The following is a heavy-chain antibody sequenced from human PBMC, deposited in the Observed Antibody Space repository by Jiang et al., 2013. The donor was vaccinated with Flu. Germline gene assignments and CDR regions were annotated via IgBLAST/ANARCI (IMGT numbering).Heavy chain of an antibody. CDR2: IDWDDDK. CDR3: ARASTMRAVGGHKHYGMDA. Sequence: KPTQTLTLACTFPGFSLSTSAVCVSWVRQPPGKALEWLALIDWDDDKHYSTSLKTRLTISKDTSKNQVVLTMTNMDPVDTATYYCARASTMRAVGGHKHYGMDAWGQGTTVTVSS. D-gene: IGHD3-22*01. J-gene: IGHJ6*02. V-gene: IGHV2-70*19. CDR1: GFSLSTSAVC.